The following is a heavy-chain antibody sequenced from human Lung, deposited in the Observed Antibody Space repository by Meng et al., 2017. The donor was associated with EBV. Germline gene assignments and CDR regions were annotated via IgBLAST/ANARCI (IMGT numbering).Heavy chain of an antibody. J-gene: IGHJ4*02. Sequence: RWVWSGGALVQPGGSLRLSCAVSGFSFSSFWMHWVRQVPGKGLVWIARINENGGITSYADSVKGRFTISRDNTRDTLYLQMNSLRADDTAVYFCSRDLAGPFDDWGQGALVTVSS. CDR1: GFSFSSFW. CDR2: INENGGIT. CDR3: SRDLAGPFDD. V-gene: IGHV3-74*01.